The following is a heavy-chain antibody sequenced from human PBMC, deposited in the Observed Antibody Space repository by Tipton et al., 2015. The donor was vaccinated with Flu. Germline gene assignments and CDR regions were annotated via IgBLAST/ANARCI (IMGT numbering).Heavy chain of an antibody. Sequence: TLSLTCTVSGDSMRSDYFWGWIRQAPGKGLEWIGNIHYSGSPHYNPSLKSRVTISVDTSKNQFSLKLSSVTAADTAVYYCARDQGPGYCSGGTCSYDYWGQGSLVTVSS. J-gene: IGHJ4*02. V-gene: IGHV4-38-2*02. CDR3: ARDQGPGYCSGGTCSYDY. D-gene: IGHD2-15*01. CDR2: IHYSGSP. CDR1: GDSMRSDYF.